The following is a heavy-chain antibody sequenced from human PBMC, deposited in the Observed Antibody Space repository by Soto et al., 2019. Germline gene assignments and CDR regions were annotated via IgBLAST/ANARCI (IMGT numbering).Heavy chain of an antibody. CDR1: GGSISSYY. CDR3: ARDRHDWLYFDY. CDR2: IYYSGST. J-gene: IGHJ4*02. D-gene: IGHD3-9*01. V-gene: IGHV4-59*01. Sequence: SETLSLTCTVSGGSISSYYWSWIRQPPGKGLEWIGYIYYSGSTNYNPSLKSRVTISVDTSKNQFSLKLSSVTAADTAVYYCARDRHDWLYFDYWGQGTLVTVSS.